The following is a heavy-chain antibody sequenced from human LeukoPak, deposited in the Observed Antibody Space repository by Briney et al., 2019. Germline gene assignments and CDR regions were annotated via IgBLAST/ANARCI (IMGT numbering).Heavy chain of an antibody. V-gene: IGHV4-34*01. D-gene: IGHD3-10*01. Sequence: SETLSLTCAVYGGSFSGYYWSWIRQPPGKGLEWIGEINHSGSTNYNPSLKSRVTISVDTSKNQFSLKLSSVTAAGTAVYYCASRSERLWFGAPEVFDPWGQGTLVTVSS. CDR2: INHSGST. CDR3: ASRSERLWFGAPEVFDP. J-gene: IGHJ5*02. CDR1: GGSFSGYY.